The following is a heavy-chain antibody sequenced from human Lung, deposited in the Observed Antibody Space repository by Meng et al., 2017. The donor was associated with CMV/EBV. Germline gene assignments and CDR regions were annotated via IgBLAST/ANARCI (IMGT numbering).Heavy chain of an antibody. Sequence: QEQLQESGPRLVNPSETLSATGIVSSDSITNYFWSWVRQPAGKGLEWIGRLYPDGSTDYNPSLSSRLTLSLDTSKIRFSLKLRSVTAADTAIYYCARTPVRFCNTHMCYAFDYWGQGALVTVSS. CDR2: LYPDGST. V-gene: IGHV4-4*07. D-gene: IGHD2-2*01. CDR3: ARTPVRFCNTHMCYAFDY. CDR1: SDSITNYF. J-gene: IGHJ4*02.